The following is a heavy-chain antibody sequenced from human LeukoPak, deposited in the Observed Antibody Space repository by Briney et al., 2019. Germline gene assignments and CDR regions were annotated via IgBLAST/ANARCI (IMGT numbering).Heavy chain of an antibody. Sequence: GGSLRLSCAASGFTLSSYAMSWVRQAPGKGLEWVSAISGSGGSTYYADSVKGRFTISRDNSKNTLYLQMNSLRAEDTAVYYCAKGVITMVRGVNIGMDVWGQETTVTVSS. J-gene: IGHJ6*02. CDR2: ISGSGGST. CDR1: GFTLSSYA. D-gene: IGHD3-10*01. CDR3: AKGVITMVRGVNIGMDV. V-gene: IGHV3-23*01.